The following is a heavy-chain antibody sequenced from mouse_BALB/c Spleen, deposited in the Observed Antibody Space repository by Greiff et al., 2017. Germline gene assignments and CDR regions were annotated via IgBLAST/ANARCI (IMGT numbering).Heavy chain of an antibody. Sequence: EVKLVESGGGLVKPGGSLKLSCAASGFAFSSYDMSWVRQTPEKRLEWVAYISSGGGSTYYPDTVKGRFTISRDNAKNTLYLQMSSLKSEDTAMYYCARRYYGSSPLAMDYWGQGTSVTVSS. J-gene: IGHJ4*01. V-gene: IGHV5-12-1*01. D-gene: IGHD1-1*01. CDR1: GFAFSSYD. CDR3: ARRYYGSSPLAMDY. CDR2: ISSGGGST.